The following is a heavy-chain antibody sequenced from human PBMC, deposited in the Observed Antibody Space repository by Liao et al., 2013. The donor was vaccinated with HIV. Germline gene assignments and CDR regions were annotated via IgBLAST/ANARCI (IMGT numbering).Heavy chain of an antibody. D-gene: IGHD4-23*01. CDR1: GGSFSYYY. CDR3: ARGLGGNSGEFPPHT. V-gene: IGHV4-59*01. CDR2: VYYSGGT. Sequence: QVQLQQSGPGLVKPSETLSLTCTVSGGSFSYYYWSWIRQPPGKGLEWIGYVYYSGGTNYNPSLKSRVTISIDTSKSQFSLKLSSLTAADTAMYYCARGLGGNSGEFPPHTWGQGTLVIVSS. J-gene: IGHJ5*02.